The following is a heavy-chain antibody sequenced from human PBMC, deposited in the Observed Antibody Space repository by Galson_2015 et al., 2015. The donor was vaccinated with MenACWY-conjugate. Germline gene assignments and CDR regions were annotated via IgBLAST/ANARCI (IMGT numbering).Heavy chain of an antibody. J-gene: IGHJ4*02. CDR2: IGSGSSPI. D-gene: IGHD3-22*01. CDR3: ARDYYDSHFDY. V-gene: IGHV3-48*04. Sequence: SLRLSCAASGFSFSYFAMNWVRQAPGKGLEWLSYIGSGSSPIYYADSVKGRFTISRDDAKNSLYLQMNSLRAEDTAVYYCARDYYDSHFDYWGQGTPVTVSS. CDR1: GFSFSYFA.